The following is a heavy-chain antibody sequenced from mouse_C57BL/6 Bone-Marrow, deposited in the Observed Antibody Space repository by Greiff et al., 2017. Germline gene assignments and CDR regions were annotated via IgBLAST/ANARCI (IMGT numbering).Heavy chain of an antibody. J-gene: IGHJ1*03. V-gene: IGHV1-55*01. CDR1: GYTFTSYW. Sequence: QVQLQQPGAELVKPGASVKMSCKASGYTFTSYWITWVKQRPGQGLEWIGDIYPGSGSTNYNEKFKSKATLTVDTSSSTAYMQLSSLTSEDSAVYYCARGYYGSREDWYFDVWGTGTTVTVSS. D-gene: IGHD1-1*01. CDR2: IYPGSGST. CDR3: ARGYYGSREDWYFDV.